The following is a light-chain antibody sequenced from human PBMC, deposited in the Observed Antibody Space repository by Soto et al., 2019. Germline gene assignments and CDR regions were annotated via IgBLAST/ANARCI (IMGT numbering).Light chain of an antibody. V-gene: IGKV3-15*01. Sequence: VLTQSAGKMAVSAGDGATVACRASQSISSNLAWYQQKPGQAPKLLIYAASTRATGIPARFSGSCSGTEFTLTISSPQPEDFAAYHLHQGNSSPPWTVGQGTKVDIK. CDR2: AAS. CDR1: QSISSN. CDR3: HQGNSSPPWT. J-gene: IGKJ1*01.